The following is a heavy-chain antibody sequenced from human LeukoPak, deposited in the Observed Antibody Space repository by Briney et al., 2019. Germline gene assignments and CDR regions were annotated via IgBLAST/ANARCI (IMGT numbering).Heavy chain of an antibody. V-gene: IGHV4-59*01. D-gene: IGHD3-3*01. CDR2: IYYSGGT. CDR3: ASGITIFGVVTRFDY. Sequence: PSETLSLTCTVSGGSISSYYWSWIRQPPGKGLGWIGYIYYSGGTNYNPSLKSRVTISVDTSKNQFSLKLSSVTAADTAVYYCASGITIFGVVTRFDYWGQGTLVTVSS. CDR1: GGSISSYY. J-gene: IGHJ4*02.